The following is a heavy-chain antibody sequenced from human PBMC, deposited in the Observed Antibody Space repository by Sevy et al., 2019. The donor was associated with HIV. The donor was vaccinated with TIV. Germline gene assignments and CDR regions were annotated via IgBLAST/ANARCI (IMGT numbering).Heavy chain of an antibody. J-gene: IGHJ4*02. V-gene: IGHV3-74*01. CDR1: GITLTPYW. Sequence: GGSLRLSCAASGITLTPYWMHWVRQAPGKGLVWVSRINSDGSSTSYAESVKGRVTISRDNGKNTLYLQMKSLRVEDTAVYFCSRGLYYYDMRGHQEPGDYWGQGVLVTVSS. CDR2: INSDGSST. CDR3: SRGLYYYDMRGHQEPGDY. D-gene: IGHD3-22*01.